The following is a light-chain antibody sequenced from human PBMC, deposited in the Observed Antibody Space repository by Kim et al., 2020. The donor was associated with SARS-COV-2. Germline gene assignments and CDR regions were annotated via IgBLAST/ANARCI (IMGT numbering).Light chain of an antibody. J-gene: IGLJ1*01. Sequence: GQSNTSSCTGTSSDVGSYILVSWYQQRPGKALKLMIYEVSTRPSGVSARVSGSKTGNTASLTISGVQDEDEAEYYCCSYAGSSTYVFGTGTKVTVL. CDR3: CSYAGSSTYV. V-gene: IGLV2-23*02. CDR1: SSDVGSYIL. CDR2: EVS.